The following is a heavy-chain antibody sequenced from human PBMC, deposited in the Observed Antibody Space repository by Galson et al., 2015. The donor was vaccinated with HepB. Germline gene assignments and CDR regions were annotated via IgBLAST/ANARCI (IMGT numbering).Heavy chain of an antibody. V-gene: IGHV3-23*01. CDR2: ISGSGGST. J-gene: IGHJ4*02. CDR3: AKDNQWLRPYYFDY. D-gene: IGHD5-12*01. Sequence: SLRLSCAASGFIFSSYAMSWVRQAPGKGLKWVSAISGSGGSTYYADSVKGRFTISRDNSKNTLYLQLNSLRAEDTAVYYCAKDNQWLRPYYFDYWGQGTLVTVSS. CDR1: GFIFSSYA.